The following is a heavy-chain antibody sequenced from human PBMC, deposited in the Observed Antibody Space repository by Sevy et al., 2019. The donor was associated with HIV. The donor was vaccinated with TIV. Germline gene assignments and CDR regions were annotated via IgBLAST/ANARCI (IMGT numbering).Heavy chain of an antibody. CDR1: GGSVSSGSYY. CDR3: ARVIRGYSDGHDAFDI. Sequence: SETLSLTCTVSGGSVSSGSYYWSWIRQPPGKGLEWIGYINYRGSTNYNPSLKSRVTIQVDTSKNQFYLKLSAVTAADTAVYYCARVIRGYSDGHDAFDIWGQGTMVTVSS. CDR2: INYRGST. J-gene: IGHJ3*02. V-gene: IGHV4-61*01. D-gene: IGHD5-18*01.